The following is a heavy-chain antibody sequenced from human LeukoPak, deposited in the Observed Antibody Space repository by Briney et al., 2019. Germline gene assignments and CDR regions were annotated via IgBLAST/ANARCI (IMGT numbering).Heavy chain of an antibody. J-gene: IGHJ4*02. V-gene: IGHV3-9*01. Sequence: GGSLRLSCAVSGFTFDDYAMHWVRQAPGKGLEWVSGISWNSGSIGYADSVKGRFTISRDNAKNSLYLQMNSLRAEDTALYYCARDLRWRSDYGGNRRVGGEFDYWGQGTLVTVSS. D-gene: IGHD4-17*01. CDR2: ISWNSGSI. CDR1: GFTFDDYA. CDR3: ARDLRWRSDYGGNRRVGGEFDY.